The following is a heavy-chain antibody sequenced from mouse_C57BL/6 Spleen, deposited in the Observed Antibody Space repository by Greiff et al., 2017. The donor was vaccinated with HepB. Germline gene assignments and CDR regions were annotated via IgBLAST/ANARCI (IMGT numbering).Heavy chain of an antibody. D-gene: IGHD3-2*02. CDR2: ISGGGGNT. CDR1: GFTFSSYT. J-gene: IGHJ3*01. V-gene: IGHV5-9*01. CDR3: ARHGLDSSGPWFAY. Sequence: EVQRVESGGGLVKPGGSLKLSCAASGFTFSSYTMSWVRQTPEKRLEWVATISGGGGNTYYPDSVKGRFTISRDNAKNTLYLQMSSLRSEDTALYYCARHGLDSSGPWFAYWGQGTLVTVSA.